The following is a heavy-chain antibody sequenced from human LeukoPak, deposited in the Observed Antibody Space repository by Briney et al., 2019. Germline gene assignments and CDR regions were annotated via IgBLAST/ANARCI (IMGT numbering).Heavy chain of an antibody. CDR3: ARSLEVSWFDP. CDR1: GYTYTGYY. V-gene: IGHV1-2*02. CDR2: INPNSGGT. Sequence: ASVKVSCKASGYTYTGYYMHWVRQAPGQGLEWMGWINPNSGGTNYAQKFQGRVTMTRDTSISTAYMELSRLRSDDAAVYYCARSLEVSWFDPWGQGTLVTVSS. J-gene: IGHJ5*02. D-gene: IGHD5-24*01.